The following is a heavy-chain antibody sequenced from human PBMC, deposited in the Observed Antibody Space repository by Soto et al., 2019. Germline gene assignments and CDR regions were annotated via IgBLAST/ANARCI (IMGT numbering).Heavy chain of an antibody. CDR1: GYSFASHW. CDR2: IYPGDSDT. D-gene: IGHD1-26*01. Sequence: PGESLKISCKGSGYSFASHWVAWVRQMPEKGLEWIGTIYPGDSDTKYNSAFRGHVAISADTSVSTAYLQWRSLEATDSAIYYCARYSGSYWHYLDFWGQGTLVTVSS. V-gene: IGHV5-51*01. J-gene: IGHJ4*02. CDR3: ARYSGSYWHYLDF.